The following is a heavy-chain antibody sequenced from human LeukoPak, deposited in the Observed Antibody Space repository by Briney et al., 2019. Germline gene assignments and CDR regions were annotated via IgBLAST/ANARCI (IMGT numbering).Heavy chain of an antibody. CDR1: GFTFSSYG. CDR2: IRYDGSNK. CDR3: ARVWSPPYTSNWPDYFDY. Sequence: PGGSLRLSCAASGFTFSSYGMHWVRQAPGKGLEWVAFIRYDGSNKYYADSVKGRFTISRDNSKNSLYLQMNGLRAEDTAVYFCARVWSPPYTSNWPDYFDYWGQGALVTVSS. V-gene: IGHV3-30*02. J-gene: IGHJ4*02. D-gene: IGHD6-13*01.